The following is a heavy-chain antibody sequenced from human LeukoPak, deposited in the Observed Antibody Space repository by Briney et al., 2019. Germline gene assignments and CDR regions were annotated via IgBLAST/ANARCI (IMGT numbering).Heavy chain of an antibody. D-gene: IGHD3-9*01. J-gene: IGHJ6*02. CDR1: GYTFTSYD. Sequence: ASVKVSCKASGYTFTSYDINWVRQATGQGLEWMGWMNPSSGNTGYAQKFQGRVTMTRNTSISTAYMELGSLRSEDTAVYYCARELVLTGYYIYYYYGMDVWGQGTTVTVSS. V-gene: IGHV1-8*01. CDR3: ARELVLTGYYIYYYYGMDV. CDR2: MNPSSGNT.